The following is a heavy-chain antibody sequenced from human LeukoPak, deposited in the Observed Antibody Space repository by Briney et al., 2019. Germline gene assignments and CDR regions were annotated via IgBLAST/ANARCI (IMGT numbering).Heavy chain of an antibody. D-gene: IGHD2-2*01. CDR3: AKNSAAGVSSASSFDY. CDR2: VSGSGGNT. J-gene: IGHJ4*02. Sequence: GRSLRLSRAASGFTFSSHSMNWVRQAPGKGLEWVSAVSGSGGNTYYADSVKGRFTISRDNSRNTLYLQMNSLRAEDTAIYYCAKNSAAGVSSASSFDYWGQGTLVTVSS. CDR1: GFTFSSHS. V-gene: IGHV3-23*01.